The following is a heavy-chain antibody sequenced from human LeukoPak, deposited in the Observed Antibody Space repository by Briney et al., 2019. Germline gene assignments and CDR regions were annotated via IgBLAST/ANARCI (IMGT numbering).Heavy chain of an antibody. CDR2: INPNSGGT. J-gene: IGHJ5*02. CDR3: ARDLEDCSSTSCHPGYNWFDP. Sequence: GASVKVSCKASGYTFTGYYMHWVRQAPGQGLEWMGWINPNSGGTNYAQKFQGRVTMTRDTSISTAYMELSRLRSDDTAVYYCARDLEDCSSTSCHPGYNWFDPWGQGTLVTVSS. CDR1: GYTFTGYY. V-gene: IGHV1-2*02. D-gene: IGHD2-2*01.